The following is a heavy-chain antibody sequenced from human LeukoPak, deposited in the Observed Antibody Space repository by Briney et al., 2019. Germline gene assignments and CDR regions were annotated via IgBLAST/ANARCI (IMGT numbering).Heavy chain of an antibody. CDR2: INNDGSIT. CDR1: EFTISRYW. V-gene: IGHV3-74*01. Sequence: GGSLRLSCAASEFTISRYWMHWVRQAPGKGLVWVSNINNDGSITTYADSVKGRFTISRDISTDTLWLQMDSLRTEDTAVYYCAKGPLRGTTAAIDYWGQGTLVTVSS. J-gene: IGHJ4*02. CDR3: AKGPLRGTTAAIDY. D-gene: IGHD1-1*01.